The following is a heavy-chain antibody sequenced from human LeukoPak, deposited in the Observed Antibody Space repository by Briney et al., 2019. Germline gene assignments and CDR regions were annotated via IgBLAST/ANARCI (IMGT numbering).Heavy chain of an antibody. Sequence: GGSLRLSCAASGFTFSSYGMSWVRQAPGKGLEWVSAISGSGGSTYYADSVKGRFTISRDNSKNTLYLQMNSLRAEDTAVYYCAKDGSRRYSSSWGQGTMVTVSS. CDR3: AKDGSRRYSSS. CDR1: GFTFSSYG. CDR2: ISGSGGST. J-gene: IGHJ3*01. V-gene: IGHV3-23*01. D-gene: IGHD6-13*01.